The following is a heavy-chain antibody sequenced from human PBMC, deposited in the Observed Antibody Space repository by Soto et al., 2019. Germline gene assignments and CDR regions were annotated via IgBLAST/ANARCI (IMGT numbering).Heavy chain of an antibody. CDR3: AKDMTAIWFGELLGGYNWFDP. CDR1: GFTFSSYA. D-gene: IGHD3-10*01. CDR2: ISGSGGST. Sequence: EVQLLESGGGLVQPGGSLRLSCAASGFTFSSYAMSWVRQAPGKGLEWVSAISGSGGSTYYADSVKGRFTISRDNSKNTLYLQMNSLRAEDTAVYYCAKDMTAIWFGELLGGYNWFDPWGQGTLVTVSS. V-gene: IGHV3-23*01. J-gene: IGHJ5*02.